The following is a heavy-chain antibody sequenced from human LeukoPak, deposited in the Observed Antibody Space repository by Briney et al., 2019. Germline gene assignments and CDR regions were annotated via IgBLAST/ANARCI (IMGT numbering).Heavy chain of an antibody. D-gene: IGHD2-15*01. CDR2: INHSGST. J-gene: IGHJ4*02. CDR1: GGSFSGYY. CDR3: ARVGGSSPGIDY. V-gene: IGHV4-34*01. Sequence: SETLSLTCAVYGGSFSGYYWSWIRQPPGKGLEWIGEINHSGSTNYNPSLKSRVTISVDTSKNQFSLKLNSVTAADTAVYYCARVGGSSPGIDYWGQGTLVTVSS.